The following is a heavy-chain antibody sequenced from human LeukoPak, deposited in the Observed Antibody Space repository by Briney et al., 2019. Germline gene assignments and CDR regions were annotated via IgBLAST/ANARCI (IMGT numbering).Heavy chain of an antibody. V-gene: IGHV4-4*02. CDR2: IYLSGST. Sequence: SETLSLTCAVSDGSISSSNWWSWVRQPPGKGLEWIGEIYLSGSTNYNPSLTSRVTISVDTSKNQFSLKLSSVTAADTAVYYCARNIQGGYGMDVWGQGTTATVSS. CDR1: DGSISSSNW. D-gene: IGHD3-16*01. J-gene: IGHJ6*02. CDR3: ARNIQGGYGMDV.